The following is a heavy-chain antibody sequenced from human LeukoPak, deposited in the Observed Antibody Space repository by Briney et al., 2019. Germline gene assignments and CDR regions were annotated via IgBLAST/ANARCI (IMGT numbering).Heavy chain of an antibody. CDR1: GFTFSTYS. J-gene: IGHJ4*02. V-gene: IGHV3-21*01. D-gene: IGHD3-22*01. Sequence: GGSLRLSCAASGFTFSTYSMNWVRQAPGKGLEWVSSISSSTSYIYYADSVKGRFTISRDNAKNSLYLQMNSPRAEDTAVYYCARAGPYDSSGYYAGGDYWGQETLVTVSS. CDR2: ISSSTSYI. CDR3: ARAGPYDSSGYYAGGDY.